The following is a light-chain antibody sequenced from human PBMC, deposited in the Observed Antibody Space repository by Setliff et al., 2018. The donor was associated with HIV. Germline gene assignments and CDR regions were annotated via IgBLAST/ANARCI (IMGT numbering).Light chain of an antibody. CDR1: NSDVGGYNY. V-gene: IGLV2-14*01. CDR3: SSYTSTGTLDVI. Sequence: QSALAQPASVSGSPGQSITISCTGTNSDVGGYNYVSWYQQLPGKAPKLMIYDVNKRPSGVSNRFSGSKSGNTASLTISGLQAEDEADYYCSSYTSTGTLDVIFGGGTQRTVL. CDR2: DVN. J-gene: IGLJ2*01.